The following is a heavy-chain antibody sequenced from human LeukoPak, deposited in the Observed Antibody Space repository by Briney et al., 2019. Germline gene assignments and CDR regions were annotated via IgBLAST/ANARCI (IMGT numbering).Heavy chain of an antibody. D-gene: IGHD1-26*01. Sequence: GGSLRLSCAASGFTFSRNWMHWVRQAPGKGLVWVSRINSDGSITNYADSVKGRFTISRDNAKNTLYLQMNSLRAEDTAVYYCAREASGRYEGAFDIWGQGTMVTVSS. J-gene: IGHJ3*02. V-gene: IGHV3-74*01. CDR2: INSDGSIT. CDR1: GFTFSRNW. CDR3: AREASGRYEGAFDI.